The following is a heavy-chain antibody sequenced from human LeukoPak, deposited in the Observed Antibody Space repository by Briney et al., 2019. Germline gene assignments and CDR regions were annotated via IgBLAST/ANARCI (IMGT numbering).Heavy chain of an antibody. CDR1: GFTFSSYA. D-gene: IGHD1-7*01. CDR3: ARAYYRTTGYMDV. CDR2: ISYDGSNK. V-gene: IGHV3-30*04. J-gene: IGHJ6*03. Sequence: PGGSLRLSCAASGFTFSSYAMHWVRQAPGKGLEWVAVISYDGSNKYYADSVKGRFTISRDNSKNTLYLQMNSLRAEDTAVYYCARAYYRTTGYMDVWGKGTTVTVSS.